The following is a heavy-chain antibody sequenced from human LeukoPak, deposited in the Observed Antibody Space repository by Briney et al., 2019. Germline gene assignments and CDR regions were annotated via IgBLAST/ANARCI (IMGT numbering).Heavy chain of an antibody. D-gene: IGHD6-13*01. J-gene: IGHJ6*02. V-gene: IGHV3-66*01. Sequence: GGSLRLSCAASGISFSSCAMSWVRQAPGKGLEWVSVIYSGGSTYYADSVKGRFTISRDNSKNTLYLQMNSLRAEDTAVYYCARAAGYSSSYGMDVWGQGTTVTVSS. CDR3: ARAAGYSSSYGMDV. CDR2: IYSGGST. CDR1: GISFSSCA.